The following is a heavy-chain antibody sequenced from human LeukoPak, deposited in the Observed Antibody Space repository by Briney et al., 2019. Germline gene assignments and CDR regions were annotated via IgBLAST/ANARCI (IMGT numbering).Heavy chain of an antibody. J-gene: IGHJ4*02. CDR3: AKDSRTFGGVIVSGTFDY. CDR1: GFTFSSYG. Sequence: PGRSLRLSCAASGFTFSSYGMHWVRQAPGKGLEWVAVISYDGSNKYYADSVKGRFTISRDNSKNALYLQMNSLRAEDTAVYYCAKDSRTFGGVIVSGTFDYWGQATLVTVSS. D-gene: IGHD3-16*02. V-gene: IGHV3-30*18. CDR2: ISYDGSNK.